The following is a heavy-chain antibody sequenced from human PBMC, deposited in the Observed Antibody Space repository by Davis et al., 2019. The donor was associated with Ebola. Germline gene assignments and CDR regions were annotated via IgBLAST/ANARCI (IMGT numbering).Heavy chain of an antibody. CDR1: GYTFTYRY. CDR2: ITPFNGNT. Sequence: SVKVSCKASGYTFTYRYLHWVRQAPGQALEWMGWITPFNGNTNYAQKFQDRVTITRDRSMSTAYMELSSLRSEDTAMYYCARAQFPTTSDHWGQGTLVTVSS. V-gene: IGHV1-45*02. D-gene: IGHD1-1*01. CDR3: ARAQFPTTSDH. J-gene: IGHJ4*02.